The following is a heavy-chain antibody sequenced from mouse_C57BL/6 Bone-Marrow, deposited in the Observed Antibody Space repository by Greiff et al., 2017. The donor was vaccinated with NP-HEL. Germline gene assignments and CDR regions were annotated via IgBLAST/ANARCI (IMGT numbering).Heavy chain of an antibody. V-gene: IGHV1-80*01. CDR1: GYAFSSYW. D-gene: IGHD1-1*02. CDR3: ARYGVPGTPFYYFDY. Sequence: QVQLQQSGAELVKPGASVKISCKASGYAFSSYWMNWVKQRPGKGLEWIGQIYPGDGDTNYNGKFKGKATLTADKSSSTAYMQLSSLTSEDSAVYFCARYGVPGTPFYYFDYWGQGTTLTVSS. CDR2: IYPGDGDT. J-gene: IGHJ2*01.